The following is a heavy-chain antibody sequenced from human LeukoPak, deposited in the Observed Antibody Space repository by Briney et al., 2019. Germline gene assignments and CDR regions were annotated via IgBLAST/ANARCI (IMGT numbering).Heavy chain of an antibody. V-gene: IGHV3-21*04. D-gene: IGHD5-12*01. CDR2: ISSSSSYI. CDR1: GFTFSSYS. Sequence: GGSLRLSCAASGFTFSSYSMNWVRKAPGKGLEGVSSISSSSSYIYYADSVKGRFTISRDNSKNTLYLQMNSLRAEDTAVYYCAKGGLLVASFDYWGQRTPVTVSS. CDR3: AKGGLLVASFDY. J-gene: IGHJ4*02.